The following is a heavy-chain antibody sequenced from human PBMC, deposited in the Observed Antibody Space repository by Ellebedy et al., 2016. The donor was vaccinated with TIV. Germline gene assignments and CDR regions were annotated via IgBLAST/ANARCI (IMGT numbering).Heavy chain of an antibody. V-gene: IGHV3-23*01. CDR2: ISGSGIST. Sequence: GESLKISCVVSGFTFSNYGMSWVRQAPGEGLEWVSAISGSGISTYYADSVKGRFTISRDNSKNTLILQMNSLRAEDTAIYYCAKELSRSPAAGGIFDFWGQGSLVTVSS. CDR3: AKELSRSPAAGGIFDF. CDR1: GFTFSNYG. J-gene: IGHJ4*02. D-gene: IGHD2-2*01.